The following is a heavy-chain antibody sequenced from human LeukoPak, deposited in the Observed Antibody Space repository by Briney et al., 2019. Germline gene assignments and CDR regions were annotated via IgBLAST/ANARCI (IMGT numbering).Heavy chain of an antibody. CDR1: GFTFDDFA. CDR3: ARDRADGWFGELFCDY. Sequence: PLSLSCAPSGFTFDDFALHWFGQPPGKGLEWASGISWNSGSIGYADSVKGRFTTSRDNAKNSLYLQMNSLRAEDTAVYYCARDRADGWFGELFCDYWGQGTLVTVSS. J-gene: IGHJ4*02. CDR2: ISWNSGSI. D-gene: IGHD3-10*01. V-gene: IGHV3-9*01.